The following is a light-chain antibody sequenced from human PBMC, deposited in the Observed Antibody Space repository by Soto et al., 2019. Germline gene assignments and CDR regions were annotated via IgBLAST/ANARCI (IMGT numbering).Light chain of an antibody. Sequence: DIVMTQSPATLSVSPGERATLSCRASQSVSSDLLAWYQLKPGQAPRLLISAASTRATGVPARFSGSGSGTEFTLTISSLPSGDFAVDYWQQYNDGPGTFSQGTGLVIK. V-gene: IGKV3-15*01. CDR3: QQYNDGPGT. J-gene: IGKJ5*01. CDR1: QSVSSD. CDR2: AAS.